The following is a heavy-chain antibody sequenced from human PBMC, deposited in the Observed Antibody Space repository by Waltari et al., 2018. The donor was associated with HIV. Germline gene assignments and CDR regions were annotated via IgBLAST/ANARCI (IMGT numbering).Heavy chain of an antibody. V-gene: IGHV3-23*01. CDR2: LSGSGGST. Sequence: EVQLLESGGGLVQPGGSLRLSCVGYGFTFRTYGMTWVRQAPGKGLEWVSGLSGSGGSTHYADSVKGRFTISRDNSNNTSYLQMNSLRAEDTAVYYCAIQYNLLNNYYYGMDVWGQGTTVTVSS. CDR3: AIQYNLLNNYYYGMDV. J-gene: IGHJ6*02. CDR1: GFTFRTYG. D-gene: IGHD1-1*01.